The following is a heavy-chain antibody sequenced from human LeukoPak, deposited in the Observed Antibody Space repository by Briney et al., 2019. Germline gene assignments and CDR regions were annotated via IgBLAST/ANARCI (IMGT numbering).Heavy chain of an antibody. Sequence: SETLSLTCTVSGGSIDNHYWSWIRQSPEKGLEWIAYIYYTGTTYYNPSLKSRVTISVDTSNNYFSLNMRSVTAADTAVYYCVRGPNYYNSYDSWGEGTLVTVSS. CDR2: IYYTGTT. CDR1: GGSIDNHY. J-gene: IGHJ4*02. CDR3: VRGPNYYNSYDS. D-gene: IGHD3-10*01. V-gene: IGHV4-59*11.